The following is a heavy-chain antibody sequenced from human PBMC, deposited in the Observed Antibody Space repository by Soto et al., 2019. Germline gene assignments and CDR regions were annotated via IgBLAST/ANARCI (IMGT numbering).Heavy chain of an antibody. CDR1: GGSVSSSFF. Sequence: QVLLQESGPGLVQPSGTLSLSCAVSGGSVSSSFFWGWVRQPPGKGLEWIGDIFHSGSVNYNPSLKXXVTISIDKSKNQFSLELNSVTTADTAVYYWARSFGWYAIDYWGQGTLVIVSS. CDR3: ARSFGWYAIDY. V-gene: IGHV4-4*02. CDR2: IFHSGSV. D-gene: IGHD6-19*01. J-gene: IGHJ4*02.